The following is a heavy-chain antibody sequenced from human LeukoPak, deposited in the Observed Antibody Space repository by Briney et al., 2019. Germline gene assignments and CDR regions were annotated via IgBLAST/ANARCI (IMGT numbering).Heavy chain of an antibody. D-gene: IGHD1-26*01. CDR3: AKAKQKWELLRNAFDI. CDR2: ISGSGGST. J-gene: IGHJ3*02. V-gene: IGHV3-23*01. CDR1: GFTFSSYA. Sequence: LTGGSLRLSCAASGFTFSSYAMSWVRQAPGKGLEWVSAISGSGGSTYYADSVKGRFTISRDNSKNTLYLQMNSLRAEDTAVYYCAKAKQKWELLRNAFDIWGQGTMVTVSS.